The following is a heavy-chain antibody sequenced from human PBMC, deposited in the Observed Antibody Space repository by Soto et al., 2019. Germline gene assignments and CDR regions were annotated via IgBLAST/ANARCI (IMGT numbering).Heavy chain of an antibody. V-gene: IGHV1-69*13. J-gene: IGHJ4*02. CDR1: GGTFSSYA. CDR3: ARQFDFDSGGSYYAY. Sequence: SVKVSCKASGGTFSSYAISLVRQAPGQGIEWMGGIIPIXXTXXXXXKXXGRVTITADDSTSTAYMELRRLRSEDTAVYYCARQFDFDSGGSYYAYWGQGTLVTVSS. D-gene: IGHD3-22*01. CDR2: IIPIXXTX.